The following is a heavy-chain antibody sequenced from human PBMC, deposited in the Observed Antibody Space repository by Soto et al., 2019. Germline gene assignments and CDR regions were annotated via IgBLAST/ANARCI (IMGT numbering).Heavy chain of an antibody. V-gene: IGHV1-18*01. Sequence: ASVKVSCKASGDTFTNFGVTWVRQAPGQGLEWMGWIGAYNGNTIYAQQLQGRVTMTTDTSTSTAYMELSSLRSEDTAVYYCARYSSSWEYCSGGSCYSLYGMDVWGQGTTVTVSS. CDR1: GDTFTNFG. J-gene: IGHJ6*02. CDR3: ARYSSSWEYCSGGSCYSLYGMDV. D-gene: IGHD2-15*01. CDR2: IGAYNGNT.